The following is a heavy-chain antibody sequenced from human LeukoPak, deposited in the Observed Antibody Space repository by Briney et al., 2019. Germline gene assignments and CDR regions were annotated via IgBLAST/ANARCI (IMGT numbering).Heavy chain of an antibody. Sequence: ASVKVSCKASGYTFTSYGISWVRQAPGQGLEWMGWISAYNGNTNYAQKLQGRVTMTTDTSTSTAYMELRSLRSDDTAVYYCAREYTAMVWGYGMDVWGQGTTVTVSS. J-gene: IGHJ6*02. D-gene: IGHD5-18*01. V-gene: IGHV1-18*01. CDR2: ISAYNGNT. CDR1: GYTFTSYG. CDR3: AREYTAMVWGYGMDV.